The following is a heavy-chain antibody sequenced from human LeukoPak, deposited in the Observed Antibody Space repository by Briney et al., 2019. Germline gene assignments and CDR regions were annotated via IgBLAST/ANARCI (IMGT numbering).Heavy chain of an antibody. V-gene: IGHV3-30*03. CDR2: ISYDGSNK. CDR1: GFTFSSYG. D-gene: IGHD5-18*01. CDR3: ARVLDSYGLRAADY. Sequence: GGSLRLSCAASGFTFSSYGMHWVRQAPGKGLEWVAVISYDGSNKYYADSVKGRFTISRDNSKNTLYLQMNSLRAEDTAVYHCARVLDSYGLRAADYWGQGTLVTVSS. J-gene: IGHJ4*02.